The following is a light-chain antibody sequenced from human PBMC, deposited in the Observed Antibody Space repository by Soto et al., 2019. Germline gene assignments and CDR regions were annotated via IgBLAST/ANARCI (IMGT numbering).Light chain of an antibody. Sequence: QSALPQPRSVSGSPGQSVTISCTGTSSDVGAYDYVSWYQQHPGKAPKLMIYDVSKRPSGVPDRFSGSRSGNTASLTVSGLQAEDEADYYCSSYEGSNSLLFGGGTKLTVL. CDR3: SSYEGSNSLL. J-gene: IGLJ2*01. CDR2: DVS. V-gene: IGLV2-11*01. CDR1: SSDVGAYDY.